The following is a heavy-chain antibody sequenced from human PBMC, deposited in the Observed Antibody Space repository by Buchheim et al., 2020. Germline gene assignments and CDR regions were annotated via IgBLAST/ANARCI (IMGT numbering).Heavy chain of an antibody. CDR1: GFTFSSYG. CDR3: ARDFYCSSTSCQGATGEDPGYDYDPY. D-gene: IGHD2-2*01. Sequence: QVQLVESGGGVVQPGRSLRLSCAASGFTFSSYGMHWVRQAPGKGLEWVAVIWYDGSNKYYADSVKGRFTISRDNSKNTLYLQMNSLRAEDTAVYYCARDFYCSSTSCQGATGEDPGYDYDPYWGQGTL. V-gene: IGHV3-33*01. J-gene: IGHJ4*02. CDR2: IWYDGSNK.